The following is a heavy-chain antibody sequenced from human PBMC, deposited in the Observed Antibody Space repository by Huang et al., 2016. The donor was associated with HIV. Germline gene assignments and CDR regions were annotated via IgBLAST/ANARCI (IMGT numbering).Heavy chain of an antibody. D-gene: IGHD1-26*01. CDR2: IKTEGSDK. Sequence: EVQLVESGGGLVQPGGSLRLSCAASGFTFNSYWMSWVRQAAGKVWEWVAGIKTEGSDKSYVHSVKGRFTISRDNAKNSLYLQMNSLRAEDTAVYYCVRLLDHTGDYWGQGTLVTVSS. V-gene: IGHV3-7*01. CDR3: VRLLDHTGDY. CDR1: GFTFNSYW. J-gene: IGHJ4*02.